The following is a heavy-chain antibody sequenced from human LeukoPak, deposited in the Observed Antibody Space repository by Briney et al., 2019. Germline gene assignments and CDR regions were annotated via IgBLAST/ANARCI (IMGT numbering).Heavy chain of an antibody. CDR1: GFTFSSYS. CDR2: ISSSSSTI. D-gene: IGHD2-2*02. J-gene: IGHJ6*03. CDR3: ARGDVVVPAAIYYYYYYMDV. V-gene: IGHV3-48*01. Sequence: GGSLRLSCAASGFTFSSYSMNWVRQAPGKGLEWVSYISSSSSTIYYADSVKGRFTISRDNAKNSLYLQMNSLRAEDTAVYYCARGDVVVPAAIYYYYYYMDVWGKGTTVTVSS.